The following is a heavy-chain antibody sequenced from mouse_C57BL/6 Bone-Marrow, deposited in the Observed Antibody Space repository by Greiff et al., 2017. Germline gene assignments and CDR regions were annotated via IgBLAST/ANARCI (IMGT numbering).Heavy chain of an antibody. D-gene: IGHD1-1*01. CDR1: GYTFTDYE. Sequence: QVQLQQSGAELVRPGASVTLSCKASGYTFTDYEMHWVKQTPVHGLEWIGAIDPETGGTAYNKKFKGKAILTADKSSSTAYMERRSLTSEDSAGYYCTDYSGSSYDYYAMDDWGQGTSVTGSS. V-gene: IGHV1-15*01. CDR3: TDYSGSSYDYYAMDD. J-gene: IGHJ4*01. CDR2: IDPETGGT.